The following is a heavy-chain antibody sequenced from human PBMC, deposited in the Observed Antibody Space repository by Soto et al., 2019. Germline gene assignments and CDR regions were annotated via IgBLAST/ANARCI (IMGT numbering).Heavy chain of an antibody. V-gene: IGHV3-11*01. Sequence: QVQLVESGGGLVKPGGSLRLSCAASGFTFSDYYMRWIRQAPGKGLEWLSYISGSGNTIYYADSIKGRFTVSRDNAKSSLDLQMNSLRAEDTAVYYCARADSGYDPLDYWGQGTLVTVSS. CDR1: GFTFSDYY. D-gene: IGHD5-12*01. CDR2: ISGSGNTI. CDR3: ARADSGYDPLDY. J-gene: IGHJ4*02.